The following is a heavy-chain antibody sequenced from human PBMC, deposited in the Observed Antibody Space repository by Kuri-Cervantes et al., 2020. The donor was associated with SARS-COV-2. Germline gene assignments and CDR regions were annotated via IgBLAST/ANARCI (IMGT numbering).Heavy chain of an antibody. CDR1: GFNFSTTD. CDR3: AKDRFGVHDF. V-gene: IGHV3-30*18. CDR2: ISDDGKKK. J-gene: IGHJ4*02. Sequence: GESLKISCTASGFNFSTTDMHWVRQTPGKGLEWVAVISDDGKKKKCVASGKGRSTISRDNSQNTLYLQVKSLKSEDTAMYYCAKDRFGVHDFWGQGTLVTVSS. D-gene: IGHD2-8*01.